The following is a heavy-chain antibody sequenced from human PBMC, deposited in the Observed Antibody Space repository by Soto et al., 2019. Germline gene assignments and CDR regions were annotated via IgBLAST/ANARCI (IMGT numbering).Heavy chain of an antibody. Sequence: RLSCVGSGFTFSNAWMNWVRQAPGKGLEWVGRIKSKYNGGTRDYAAPVKGRFAVSRDDSKNTFFLEMNSLKIEDAAVYYCATGAFLDNWGQGTLVTVSS. J-gene: IGHJ4*02. V-gene: IGHV3-15*01. CDR1: GFTFSNAW. CDR2: IKSKYNGGTR. CDR3: ATGAFLDN.